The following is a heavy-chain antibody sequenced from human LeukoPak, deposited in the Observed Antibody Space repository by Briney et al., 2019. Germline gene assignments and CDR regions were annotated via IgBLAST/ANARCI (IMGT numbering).Heavy chain of an antibody. Sequence: ASVKVSCKPSGYTFTSYGINWVRQAPGQGLEWMGWISTYNGHTNYAQTLQGRVTMTTDTSTDTAYMELGSLRSDDTALYYCARDLGIDYYDTSGYYTGTLYFFDYWGQGTLVTVSS. CDR1: GYTFTSYG. V-gene: IGHV1-18*01. CDR3: ARDLGIDYYDTSGYYTGTLYFFDY. CDR2: ISTYNGHT. D-gene: IGHD3-22*01. J-gene: IGHJ4*02.